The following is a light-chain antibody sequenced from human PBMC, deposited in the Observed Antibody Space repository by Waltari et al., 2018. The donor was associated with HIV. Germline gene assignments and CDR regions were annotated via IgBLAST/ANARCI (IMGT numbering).Light chain of an antibody. V-gene: IGLV3-1*01. CDR2: QDK. CDR1: RLDNKY. J-gene: IGLJ2*01. Sequence: SYQMTQPPSVSVSPGQTASIPCSGDRLDNKYVSWYQQKPGHPPVLVIYQDKQRPSGIPERFSGSNSGKTASLTISGTQAMDEADYYCQAWSSNTAVVFGGGTTLTVL. CDR3: QAWSSNTAVV.